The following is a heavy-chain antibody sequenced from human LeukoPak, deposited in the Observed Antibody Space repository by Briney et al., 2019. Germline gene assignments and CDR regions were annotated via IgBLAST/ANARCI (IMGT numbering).Heavy chain of an antibody. J-gene: IGHJ4*02. V-gene: IGHV3-11*04. CDR1: GFTFSDYY. CDR3: ARGGGYGKRYFDY. Sequence: GGSLRPSCTASGFTFSDYYMTCIRQAPGKGLDWVSYISSSDSTIYYADSVKGRFTISRDNAKNSLYLQMNSLRAEDTAVYYCARGGGYGKRYFDYWGQGTLVTVSS. D-gene: IGHD5-12*01. CDR2: ISSSDSTI.